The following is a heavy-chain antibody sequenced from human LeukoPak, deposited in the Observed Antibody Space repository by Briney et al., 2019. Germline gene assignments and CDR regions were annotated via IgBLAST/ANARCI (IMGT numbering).Heavy chain of an antibody. CDR3: AREWLRYDSSGGAFDI. Sequence: GASVKVSCKASGYTFTSYGIIWVRQAPGQGLEWMGWISAYNGNTNYAQKLQGRVTMTTDTSTSTAYMELRSLRSDDTAVYYCAREWLRYDSSGGAFDIWGQGTMVTVTS. D-gene: IGHD3-22*01. V-gene: IGHV1-18*01. J-gene: IGHJ3*02. CDR1: GYTFTSYG. CDR2: ISAYNGNT.